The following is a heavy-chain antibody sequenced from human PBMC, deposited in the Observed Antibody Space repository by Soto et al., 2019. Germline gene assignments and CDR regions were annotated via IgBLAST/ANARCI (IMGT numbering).Heavy chain of an antibody. CDR1: GLSLIRYV. CDR3: AKDALAYYDFWS. D-gene: IGHD3-3*01. CDR2: ISNSGRST. J-gene: IGHJ4*02. V-gene: IGHV3-23*01. Sequence: PGGSLRRSGVASGLSLIRYVMSWVRQATGKGLEWVSHISNSGRSTKYADSVKCRFTISRDNSKNTQYLQMNSMRAEDTAIYYCAKDALAYYDFWSWGQGTLVTVSS.